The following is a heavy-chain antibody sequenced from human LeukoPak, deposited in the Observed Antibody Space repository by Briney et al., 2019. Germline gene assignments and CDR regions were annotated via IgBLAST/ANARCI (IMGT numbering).Heavy chain of an antibody. CDR2: ISGSGGST. CDR1: GFTFSSYA. V-gene: IGHV3-23*01. CDR3: AKDITIFGVVITTNSAADY. J-gene: IGHJ4*02. D-gene: IGHD3-3*01. Sequence: GSLRLSCAASGFTFSSYAMSWVRQAPGKGLEWVSAISGSGGSTYYADSVKGRFTISRDNSKNTLYLQMNSLRAEDTAVYYCAKDITIFGVVITTNSAADYWGQGTLVTVSS.